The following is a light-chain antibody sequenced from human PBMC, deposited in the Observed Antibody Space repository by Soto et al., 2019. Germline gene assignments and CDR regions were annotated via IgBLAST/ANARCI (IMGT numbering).Light chain of an antibody. CDR3: QQYCSPPLT. J-gene: IGKJ4*01. V-gene: IGKV3-20*01. CDR1: QSVSSSY. CDR2: GAS. Sequence: EIVLTQSPGTLSLSPGERATLSCRASQSVSSSYLAWYQQKPGQAPRLLIYGASSRATGIPDRFSGSGSGTEFTLTISRLEPEDFAVYYCQQYCSPPLTFGGGTKVEIK.